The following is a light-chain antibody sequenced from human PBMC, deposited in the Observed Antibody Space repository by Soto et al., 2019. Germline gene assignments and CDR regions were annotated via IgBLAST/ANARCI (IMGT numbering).Light chain of an antibody. J-gene: IGKJ4*01. CDR2: DAS. Sequence: DIQMTQSPSSLSASVGDRVTITCQASQDIKNYLNWYQQKSGKAPKLLIYDASDVETGVPSRFSGSGSRTDFTFTINSLQPEDIATYYCQQYDNLPLTFGGGTKVEIK. V-gene: IGKV1-33*01. CDR1: QDIKNY. CDR3: QQYDNLPLT.